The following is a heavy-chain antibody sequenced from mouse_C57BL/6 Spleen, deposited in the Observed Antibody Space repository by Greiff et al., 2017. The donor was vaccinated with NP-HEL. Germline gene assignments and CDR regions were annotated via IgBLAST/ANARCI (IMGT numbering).Heavy chain of an antibody. D-gene: IGHD1-1*01. V-gene: IGHV5-9-1*02. CDR1: GFTFSSYA. Sequence: EVQLVESGEGLVKPGGSLKLSCAASGFTFSSYAMSWVRQTPEKRLEWVAYISSGGDYIYYADTVKGRITISRDNARNTLYLQMSSLKSEDTAMYYCTREDGSSYYFDYWGQGTTLTVSS. CDR3: TREDGSSYYFDY. CDR2: ISSGGDYI. J-gene: IGHJ2*01.